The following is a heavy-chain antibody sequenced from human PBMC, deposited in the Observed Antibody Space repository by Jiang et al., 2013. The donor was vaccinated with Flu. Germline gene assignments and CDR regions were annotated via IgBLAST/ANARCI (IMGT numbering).Heavy chain of an antibody. CDR3: ARVGTDYGDFLWYFDL. CDR1: GSYA. D-gene: IGHD4-17*01. CDR2: IIPILGIA. V-gene: IGHV1-69*10. J-gene: IGHJ2*01. Sequence: GSYAISWVRQAPGQGLEWMGGIIPILGIANYAQKFQGRVTITADKSTSTAYMELSSLRSEDTAVYYCARVGTDYGDFLWYFDLWGRGTLVTVSS.